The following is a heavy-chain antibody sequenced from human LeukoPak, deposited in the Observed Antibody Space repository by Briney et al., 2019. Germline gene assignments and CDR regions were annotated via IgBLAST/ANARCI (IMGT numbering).Heavy chain of an antibody. CDR3: AADWGGWTT. CDR2: ITGDGTNT. D-gene: IGHD3-16*01. CDR1: GFTFSNYL. J-gene: IGHJ5*02. V-gene: IGHV3-74*01. Sequence: GGSLRLSCAGSGFTFSNYLIHWDRQAPGKGLVWVSRITGDGTNTLYADSVQGRFTISRDNAKNTVYLQMNSLRAEDTAVYYCAADWGGWTTWGQGTLVTVSS.